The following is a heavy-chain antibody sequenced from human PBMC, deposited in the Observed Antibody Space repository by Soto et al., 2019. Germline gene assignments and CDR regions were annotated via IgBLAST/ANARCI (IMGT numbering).Heavy chain of an antibody. Sequence: QVQLVQSGAEVKKPGSSVKVSCKASGGTFSSYTISWVRQAPGQGLEWMGRIIPILGIANYAQKFQGRVTITADKATSTAYRELSSLRSEDTAVYYCARDAPPVGYSGGMDVWGQGTTVTVSS. V-gene: IGHV1-69*08. CDR2: IIPILGIA. CDR3: ARDAPPVGYSGGMDV. CDR1: GGTFSSYT. D-gene: IGHD6-13*01. J-gene: IGHJ6*02.